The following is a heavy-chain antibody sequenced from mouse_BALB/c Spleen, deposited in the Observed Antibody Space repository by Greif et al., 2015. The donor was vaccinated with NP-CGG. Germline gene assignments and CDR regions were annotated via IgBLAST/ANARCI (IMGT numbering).Heavy chain of an antibody. Sequence: VQLQQSGAELAKLGASVKMSCKASGYTFTSYWMHWVKQRPGQGLEWIGYINPSTGYTEYNQKFKGKATLTADKSSSTAYMQLSSLTSEDSAVYYCARDGNYVRYFDVWGAGTTVTVSS. V-gene: IGHV1-7*01. CDR3: ARDGNYVRYFDV. J-gene: IGHJ1*01. D-gene: IGHD2-1*01. CDR1: GYTFTSYW. CDR2: INPSTGYT.